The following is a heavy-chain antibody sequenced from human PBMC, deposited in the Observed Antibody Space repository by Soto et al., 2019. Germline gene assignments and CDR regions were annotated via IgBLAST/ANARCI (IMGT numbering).Heavy chain of an antibody. CDR2: ISGSGGAT. V-gene: IGHV3-23*01. CDR3: AKDRYHYPTPGWFDP. CDR1: GFTFSTYA. D-gene: IGHD2-2*01. Sequence: EVQLLESGGGLVQPGGSLRLSCAASGFTFSTYAMAWVRQAPGKGLEWVSTISGSGGATYYADSVKGRFTISRDNSKNTLYLQMNSLRAEDTAVYYCAKDRYHYPTPGWFDPWGQGTLVTVSS. J-gene: IGHJ5*02.